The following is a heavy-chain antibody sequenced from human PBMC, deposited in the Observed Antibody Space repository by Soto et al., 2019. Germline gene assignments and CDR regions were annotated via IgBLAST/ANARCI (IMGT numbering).Heavy chain of an antibody. CDR2: IYYSGST. CDR1: GGSISSYY. CDR3: AREIAAACSDYYYYMDV. D-gene: IGHD6-13*01. V-gene: IGHV4-59*01. Sequence: SETLSLTCTVSGGSISSYYWSWIRQPPGKGLEWIGYIYYSGSTNYNPSLKSRVTISVDTSKNQFSLKPSSVTAADTAVYYCAREIAAACSDYYYYMDVWGKGTTVTVSS. J-gene: IGHJ6*03.